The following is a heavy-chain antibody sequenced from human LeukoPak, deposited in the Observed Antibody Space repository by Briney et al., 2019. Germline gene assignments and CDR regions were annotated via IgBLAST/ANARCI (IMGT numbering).Heavy chain of an antibody. CDR3: ATGVGWELLHYFDY. CDR2: FDPEDGET. Sequence: ASVKVSCKVSGYTLTELSMHWVRQAPGKGLEWMGGFDPEDGETIYAQRFQGRVTMTEDTSTDTAYMELSSLRSEDTAVYYCATGVGWELLHYFDYWGQGTLVTVSS. J-gene: IGHJ4*02. V-gene: IGHV1-24*01. D-gene: IGHD1-26*01. CDR1: GYTLTELS.